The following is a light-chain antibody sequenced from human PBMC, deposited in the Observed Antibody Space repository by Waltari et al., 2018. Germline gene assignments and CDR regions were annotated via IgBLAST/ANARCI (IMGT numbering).Light chain of an antibody. CDR3: QERSNWPGGA. CDR2: DAS. V-gene: IGKV3-11*01. CDR1: QSVRTY. J-gene: IGKJ4*01. Sequence: EIVLTQSPATLSLSPGERATLSCRASQSVRTYLAWYQHRPGQAPRLLIYDASNRATEVPARFSGSGSGTDFTLTISSLQPEDFAVYYCQERSNWPGGAFGGGTKVEIK.